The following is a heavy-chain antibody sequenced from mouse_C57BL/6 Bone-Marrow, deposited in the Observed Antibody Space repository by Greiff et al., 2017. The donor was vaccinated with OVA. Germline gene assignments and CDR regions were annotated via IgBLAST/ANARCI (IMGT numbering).Heavy chain of an antibody. V-gene: IGHV1-76*01. Sequence: VQLQQSGAELVRPGASVKLSCKASGYTFTDYYINWVKQRPGQGLEWIARIYPGSGNTYYNEKFKGKAPLTAEKSSSTAYMQLSSLTSEDSAVYFGVGRALYAMDYWGQGTSVTVSS. CDR2: IYPGSGNT. J-gene: IGHJ4*01. CDR3: VGRALYAMDY. D-gene: IGHD3-3*01. CDR1: GYTFTDYY.